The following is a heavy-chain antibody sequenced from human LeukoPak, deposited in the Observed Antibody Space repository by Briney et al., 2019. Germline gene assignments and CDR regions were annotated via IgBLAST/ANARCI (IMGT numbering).Heavy chain of an antibody. Sequence: SETLSLTCTVSGRSISNFYWSWIRQPQGKGLEWIGYIHTSGTTNSNPSLKSRVTMSVDTSKNQFSLSLSSVTAADTAVYYCAKRHSSNWPYYFDYWGQGTLVTVSS. CDR3: AKRHSSNWPYYFDY. CDR1: GRSISNFY. CDR2: IHTSGTT. V-gene: IGHV4-4*09. D-gene: IGHD6-13*01. J-gene: IGHJ4*02.